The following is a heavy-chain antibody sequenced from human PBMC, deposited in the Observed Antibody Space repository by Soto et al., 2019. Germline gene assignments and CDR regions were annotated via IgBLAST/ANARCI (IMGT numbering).Heavy chain of an antibody. D-gene: IGHD2-2*01. V-gene: IGHV3-23*01. CDR3: AKSCHPNHYCSSTSCYFPHYGMDV. J-gene: IGHJ6*02. CDR2: ISGSGGST. Sequence: PWGSLRLSCAASGFTFSSYAMSWVRQAPGKGLEWVSAISGSGGSTYYADSVKGRFTISRDNSKNTLYLQMNSLRAEDTAVYYCAKSCHPNHYCSSTSCYFPHYGMDVWGQGTTVTVSS. CDR1: GFTFSSYA.